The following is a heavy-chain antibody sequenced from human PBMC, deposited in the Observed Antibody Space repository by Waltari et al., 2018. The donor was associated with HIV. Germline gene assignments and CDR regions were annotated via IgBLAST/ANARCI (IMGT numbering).Heavy chain of an antibody. CDR3: AKGSGTTVANWYFDR. J-gene: IGHJ2*01. CDR1: GLTFSSFA. Sequence: EVQLLESGGGLVQPGGSLRLSCAASGLTFSSFAMNWVRQAPGKGLGWVSSIRGSGCSRYYADSVKGRFTISRDNAKNTLYLQMGSLRAEDTAVYYCAKGSGTTVANWYFDRWGRGTLVTVSS. D-gene: IGHD4-17*01. V-gene: IGHV3-23*01. CDR2: IRGSGCSR.